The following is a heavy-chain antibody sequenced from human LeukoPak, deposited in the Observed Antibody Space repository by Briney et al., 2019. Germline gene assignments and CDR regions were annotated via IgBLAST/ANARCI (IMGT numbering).Heavy chain of an antibody. V-gene: IGHV1-8*02. CDR2: MNPNSGNT. CDR3: ARVKHIVVVTAIPEYYFDY. CDR1: GYTFTNYY. D-gene: IGHD2-21*02. Sequence: ASVKVSCKASGYTFTNYYIHWVRQATGQGLEWMGWMNPNSGNTGYAQKLQGRVTMTTDTSTSTAYMELRSLRSDDTAVYYCARVKHIVVVTAIPEYYFDYWGQGTLVTVSS. J-gene: IGHJ4*02.